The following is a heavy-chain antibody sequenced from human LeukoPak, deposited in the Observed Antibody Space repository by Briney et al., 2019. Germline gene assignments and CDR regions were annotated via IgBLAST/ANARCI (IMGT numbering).Heavy chain of an antibody. CDR3: ARRGTIDGGCPWN. CDR1: GGSINSNDYY. CDR2: LHYSGST. V-gene: IGHV4-39*01. J-gene: IGHJ4*02. Sequence: SETLSLTCTVSGGSINSNDYYWGWIRQPPGKGLEWIVSLHYSGSTYYNQSLKSRVTISVDTSKNQYALRVSSVTAADTALYYCARRGTIDGGCPWNWGQGTLVTVSS. D-gene: IGHD1-26*01.